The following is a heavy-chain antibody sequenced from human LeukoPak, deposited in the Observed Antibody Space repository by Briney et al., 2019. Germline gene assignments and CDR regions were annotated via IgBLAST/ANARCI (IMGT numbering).Heavy chain of an antibody. J-gene: IGHJ5*02. CDR1: GFTFSSYA. Sequence: PGGSLRLSCAASGFTFSSYAMSWVRRAPGKGLEWVSAISGSGGSTYYADSVKGRFTISRDNSKNTLYLQMNSLRAEDTAVYYCATPSTVTTGWFDPWGQGTLVTVSS. D-gene: IGHD4-17*01. CDR2: ISGSGGST. CDR3: ATPSTVTTGWFDP. V-gene: IGHV3-23*01.